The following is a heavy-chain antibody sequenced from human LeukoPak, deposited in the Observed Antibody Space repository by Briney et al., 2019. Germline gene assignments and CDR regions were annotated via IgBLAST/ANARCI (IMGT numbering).Heavy chain of an antibody. CDR2: IYYGGST. D-gene: IGHD3-3*01. Sequence: SETLSLTCTVSGGSISSYYWSWIRQPPGKGLEWIGYIYYGGSTNYNPSLKSRVTISVDTSKNQFSLKLSSVTAADTAVYYCARVRRTIFGVVTLDYWGQGTLVTVSS. CDR1: GGSISSYY. J-gene: IGHJ4*02. V-gene: IGHV4-59*01. CDR3: ARVRRTIFGVVTLDY.